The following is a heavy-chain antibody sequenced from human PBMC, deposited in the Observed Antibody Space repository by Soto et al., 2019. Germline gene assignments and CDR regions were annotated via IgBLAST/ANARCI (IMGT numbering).Heavy chain of an antibody. Sequence: QITLKESGPTLVKPTQTLTLTCTFSGFSLSTSGVGVGWIRQPPGKALEWLALIYWDDDKRYSPSLKSRLTITKDTSENQVVLTMTSMDPVDTATYYCGHDSVGLYGMDVWGQGTTVTVSS. V-gene: IGHV2-5*02. CDR2: IYWDDDK. D-gene: IGHD1-26*01. CDR1: GFSLSTSGVG. CDR3: GHDSVGLYGMDV. J-gene: IGHJ6*02.